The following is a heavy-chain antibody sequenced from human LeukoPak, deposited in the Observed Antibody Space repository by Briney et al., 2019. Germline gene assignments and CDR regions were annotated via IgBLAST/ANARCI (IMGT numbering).Heavy chain of an antibody. V-gene: IGHV4-30-4*01. CDR2: IYYSGST. D-gene: IGHD3-10*01. Sequence: SQTLSLTCTVSGGSISSGDYYWSWIRQPPGKGLEWIGYIYYSGSTNYNPSLKNRVTISVDTSKNQFSLKLSFVTAADTAVYYCARGFDYYYYMAVWGKGTTVTVSS. CDR3: ARGFDYYYYMAV. J-gene: IGHJ6*03. CDR1: GGSISSGDYY.